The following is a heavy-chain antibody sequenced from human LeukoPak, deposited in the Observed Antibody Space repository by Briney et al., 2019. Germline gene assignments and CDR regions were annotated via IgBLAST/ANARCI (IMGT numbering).Heavy chain of an antibody. CDR1: GFTLSNYW. D-gene: IGHD4-17*01. V-gene: IGHV3-30*18. CDR3: AKDGYDYGDYVDY. J-gene: IGHJ4*02. CDR2: ISYDGSNK. Sequence: GGSLRLSCAVSGFTLSNYWMSWVRQAPGKGLEWVAVISYDGSNKYYADSVKGRFTISRDNSKNTLYLQMNSLRAEDTAVYYCAKDGYDYGDYVDYWGQGTLVTVSS.